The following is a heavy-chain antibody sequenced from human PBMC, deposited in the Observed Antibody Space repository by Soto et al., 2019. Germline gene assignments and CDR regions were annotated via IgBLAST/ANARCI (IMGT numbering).Heavy chain of an antibody. CDR2: IKTSAGGGAT. CDR3: TTGSVEGI. J-gene: IGHJ6*02. D-gene: IGHD2-15*01. V-gene: IGHV3-15*07. CDR1: GFSFNEAW. Sequence: EVQLVESAGGLVKPGGSLRLSCVASGFSFNEAWMNWVRQAPGEGLEWVGRIKTSAGGGATDYAAPVQGRFTISRYDSKNALYLHMNSLRTEDTAIYYCTTGSVEGIWGQGTTVTVSS.